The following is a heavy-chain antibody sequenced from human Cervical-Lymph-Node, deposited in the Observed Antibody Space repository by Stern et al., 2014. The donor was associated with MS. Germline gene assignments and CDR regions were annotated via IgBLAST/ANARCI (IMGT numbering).Heavy chain of an antibody. V-gene: IGHV4-39*01. CDR3: ARSHPSVTTTDFDF. D-gene: IGHD4-11*01. J-gene: IGHJ4*02. CDR2: IFYGGNI. Sequence: QLQLQESGPALVKPSETLSLTCTVSGGSISTSNHYWAWIRQPPGKGLEWIGSIFYGGNIPHPPSLKSRVPMSVDSSQHPFSLHLSSVTAADTAVYYCARSHPSVTTTDFDFWGQGTLVTVSS. CDR1: GGSISTSNHY.